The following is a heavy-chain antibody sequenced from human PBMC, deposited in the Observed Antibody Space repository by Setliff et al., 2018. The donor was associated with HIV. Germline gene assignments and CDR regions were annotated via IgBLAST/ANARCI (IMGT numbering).Heavy chain of an antibody. Sequence: SETLSLTCFVSGVSISGHFWGWIRQPPGEGLEWIGYIYTSGTTEYNPSLDSRVTISVDTSRDQFSLNLRSVTAADTALYFCARLIHTGLLYFDYWGLGMLVTVSS. J-gene: IGHJ4*02. CDR2: IYTSGTT. D-gene: IGHD2-8*02. CDR1: GVSISGHF. CDR3: ARLIHTGLLYFDY. V-gene: IGHV4-4*09.